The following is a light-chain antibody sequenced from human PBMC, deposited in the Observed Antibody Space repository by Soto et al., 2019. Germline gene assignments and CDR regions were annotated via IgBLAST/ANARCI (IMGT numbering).Light chain of an antibody. J-gene: IGKJ1*01. Sequence: DIQMTQSPSSLSASVGDRVTITCRASQSISRNLNWYQQKPGTAPKLLMFGASTLQSGVPSRFSGSGSGTDFTLTITSLQPEDFATYYCQQSYNTPRPFGQGTNVDIK. CDR2: GAS. CDR1: QSISRN. V-gene: IGKV1-39*01. CDR3: QQSYNTPRP.